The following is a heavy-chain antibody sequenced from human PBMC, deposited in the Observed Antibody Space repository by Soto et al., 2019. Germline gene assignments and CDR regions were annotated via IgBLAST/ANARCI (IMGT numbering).Heavy chain of an antibody. CDR2: ISYDGSNK. CDR1: GFTFSSYG. J-gene: IGHJ4*02. Sequence: AGGSLRLSCAASGFTFSSYGMHWVRQAPGKGLEWVAVISYDGSNKYYADSVKGRFTISRDNSKNTLYLQMNSLRAEDTAVYYCATSNSPLCSSTSCYFFDDWGQGTRVTVSS. CDR3: ATSNSPLCSSTSCYFFDD. D-gene: IGHD2-2*01. V-gene: IGHV3-30*03.